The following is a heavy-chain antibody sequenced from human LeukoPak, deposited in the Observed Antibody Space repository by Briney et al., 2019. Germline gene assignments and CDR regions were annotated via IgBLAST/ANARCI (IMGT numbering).Heavy chain of an antibody. Sequence: PGGSLRLSCAASGFTFSNYWMSWVRQAPGKGLEWVANINQGGSQKNYVDSVKGRFTISRDNAKNSLYLQMNSLRAEDTAVYHCAGGQTLGYWGQGTLVTVSS. V-gene: IGHV3-7*01. CDR3: AGGQTLGY. J-gene: IGHJ4*02. D-gene: IGHD7-27*01. CDR2: INQGGSQK. CDR1: GFTFSNYW.